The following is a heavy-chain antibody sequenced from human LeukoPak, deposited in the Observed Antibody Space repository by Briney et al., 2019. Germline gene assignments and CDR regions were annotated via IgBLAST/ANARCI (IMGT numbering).Heavy chain of an antibody. V-gene: IGHV4-4*02. J-gene: IGHJ4*02. CDR2: IYHSGST. Sequence: PSETLSLTCAVSGGSISSSNWWSWVRQPPGKGLEWIGEIYHSGSTNYNPSLKSRVTISVDKSKNQFSLKLSSVTAADTAVYYCARQRSGGYDYPNDYWGQGTLVTVSS. CDR3: ARQRSGGYDYPNDY. CDR1: GGSISSSNW. D-gene: IGHD5-12*01.